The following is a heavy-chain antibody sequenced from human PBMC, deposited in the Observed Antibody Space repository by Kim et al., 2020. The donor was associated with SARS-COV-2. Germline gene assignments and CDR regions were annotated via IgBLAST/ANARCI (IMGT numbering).Heavy chain of an antibody. CDR1: GGSISSYY. V-gene: IGHV4-59*01. CDR2: ISSSGST. Sequence: SETLSLTCTVSGGSISSYYWTWIRQPPGKGLQWIGYISSSGSTNYNPSLKSRVTISVDTSKNQFSLNLSSVTAAATAVYYCSRGFDLWGRGTLVTVSS. J-gene: IGHJ2*01. CDR3: SRGFDL.